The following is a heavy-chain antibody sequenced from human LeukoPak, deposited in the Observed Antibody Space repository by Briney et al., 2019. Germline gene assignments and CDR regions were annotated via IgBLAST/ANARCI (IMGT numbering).Heavy chain of an antibody. J-gene: IGHJ6*03. CDR2: IYYSGST. V-gene: IGHV4-59*12. CDR1: GGSISSYY. CDR3: ARPRFGPLSRNTVTYNLNYYYYYYMDV. Sequence: SETLSLTCTVSGGSISSYYWSWIRQPPGKGLEWIGYIYYSGSTNYNPSLKSRVTISVDTSKNQFSLKLSSVTAADTAVYYCARPRFGPLSRNTVTYNLNYYYYYYMDVWGKGTTVTISS. D-gene: IGHD4-17*01.